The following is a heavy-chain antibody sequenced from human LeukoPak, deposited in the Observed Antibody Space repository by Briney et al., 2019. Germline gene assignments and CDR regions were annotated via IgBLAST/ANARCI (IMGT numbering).Heavy chain of an antibody. D-gene: IGHD4-17*01. CDR1: GYSLTSAG. CDR2: ISAFNGNT. Sequence: GASVKVSCKPSGYSLTSAGISGVRQAPGQGLEWMGWISAFNGNTNYAQKLQGRVTMTTDTSTSTAYMELRSLRSDDTAVYYCARDTYGEPAWYDPWGQGTLVTVSS. J-gene: IGHJ5*02. V-gene: IGHV1-18*01. CDR3: ARDTYGEPAWYDP.